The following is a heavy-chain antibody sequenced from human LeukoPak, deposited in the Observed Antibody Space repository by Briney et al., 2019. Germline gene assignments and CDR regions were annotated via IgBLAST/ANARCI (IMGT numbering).Heavy chain of an antibody. J-gene: IGHJ1*01. CDR3: AKGPRWLVQYFQH. V-gene: IGHV3-33*06. D-gene: IGHD6-19*01. Sequence: GGSLRLSCAASGFTFNSYGMHWVRQAPGKGLEWVAVIWYDGSNKYYADSVKGRFTISRDNSKNTLYLQMNSLRAEDTAVYYCAKGPRWLVQYFQHWGQGTLVTVSS. CDR1: GFTFNSYG. CDR2: IWYDGSNK.